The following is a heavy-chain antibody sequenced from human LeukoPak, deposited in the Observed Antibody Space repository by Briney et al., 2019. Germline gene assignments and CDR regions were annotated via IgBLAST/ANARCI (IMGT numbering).Heavy chain of an antibody. J-gene: IGHJ4*02. CDR1: GGSISSSSYY. V-gene: IGHV4-39*01. CDR3: ARAESGRFDY. Sequence: SETLSLTCTVSGGSISSSSYYWGWIRQPPGKGLEWIGSIYYSGSTYYNPSLKSRVTISVDTSKNQFSLRLSSVTAADTAIYYCARAESGRFDYWGQGILVTVSS. CDR2: IYYSGST.